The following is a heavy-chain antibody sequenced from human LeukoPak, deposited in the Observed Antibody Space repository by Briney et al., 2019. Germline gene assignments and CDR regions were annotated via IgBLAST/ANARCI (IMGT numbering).Heavy chain of an antibody. J-gene: IGHJ6*03. D-gene: IGHD3-10*01. V-gene: IGHV4-59*12. CDR2: IYFNGST. Sequence: KTSETLSLTCTVSGGSISSYYWSWIRQPPGKGLEWIGYIYFNGSTNYNPSLKSRVTISVDTSKNQFSLRLSSVTAADTAVYYCAREAMVRGLIYYYYYYMDVWGKGTTVTISS. CDR1: GGSISSYY. CDR3: AREAMVRGLIYYYYYYMDV.